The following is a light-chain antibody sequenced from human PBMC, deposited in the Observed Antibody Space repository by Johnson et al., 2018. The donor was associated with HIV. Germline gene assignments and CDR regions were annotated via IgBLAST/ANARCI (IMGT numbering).Light chain of an antibody. CDR1: CSNIGNNY. V-gene: IGLV1-51*01. Sequence: QSVLTQPPSVSAAPGQKVTISCSGSCSNIGNNYVSWYQQLPGRAPKLLIYDNNKRPSGIPDRFSGSKSDTSATLGITGLQTGDEAYYYCGTWESSLRVGFFGTGTKVTVL. CDR2: DNN. CDR3: GTWESSLRVGF. J-gene: IGLJ1*01.